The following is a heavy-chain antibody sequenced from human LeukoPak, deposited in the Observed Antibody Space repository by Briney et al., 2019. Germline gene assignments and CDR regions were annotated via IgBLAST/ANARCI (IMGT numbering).Heavy chain of an antibody. D-gene: IGHD5-24*01. V-gene: IGHV4-61*02. J-gene: IGHJ4*02. CDR1: GGSISSGSYY. Sequence: SQTLSLTCTVSGGSISSGSYYWSWIRQPAGKGLEWIGRIYTSGSTNYNPSLKSRVTISVDTSKNQFSLKLSSVTAADTAVYYCARTGGNYVATIDYWGQGTLVTVSS. CDR2: IYTSGST. CDR3: ARTGGNYVATIDY.